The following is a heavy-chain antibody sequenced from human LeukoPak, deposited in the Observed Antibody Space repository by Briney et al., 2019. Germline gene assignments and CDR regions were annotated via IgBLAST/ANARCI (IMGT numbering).Heavy chain of an antibody. J-gene: IGHJ4*02. CDR1: GFTVSSNY. Sequence: PGGSLRLSCAASGFTVSSNYMSWVRQAPGKGLEWVSVIYSGGSTYYADSVKGRFTISRDNAKNSLYLQMNSLRAEDTAVYYCARGRQQLVPYWGQGTLVTVSS. V-gene: IGHV3-53*01. D-gene: IGHD6-13*01. CDR3: ARGRQQLVPY. CDR2: IYSGGST.